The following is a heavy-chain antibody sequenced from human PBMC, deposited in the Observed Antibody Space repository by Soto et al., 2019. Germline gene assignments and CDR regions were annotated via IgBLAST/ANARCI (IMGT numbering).Heavy chain of an antibody. J-gene: IGHJ4*02. CDR3: ASDRTSVAVAGQFDY. CDR2: SWYDGSNK. Sequence: VGSLRLSCAASGFIFSSYGMHWVRQAPSKGLEWVAVSWYDGSNKYYADSVKGRFTISRDNSKNALYLQMNSLRAEDTAVYYCASDRTSVAVAGQFDYWGQGTLVTVSS. V-gene: IGHV3-33*01. CDR1: GFIFSSYG. D-gene: IGHD6-19*01.